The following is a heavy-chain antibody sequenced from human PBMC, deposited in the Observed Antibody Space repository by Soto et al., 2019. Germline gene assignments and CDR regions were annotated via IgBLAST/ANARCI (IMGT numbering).Heavy chain of an antibody. CDR3: ALGHSGGSRFPASYYYSGWGV. CDR1: GFALSSYA. J-gene: IGHJ6*02. D-gene: IGHD2-15*01. CDR2: ISAGGDMT. V-gene: IGHV3-23*01. Sequence: DVQLLESGGQLVQPGGSLRLSCSASGFALSSYAMSWVRQAPGKKLQWVSSISAGGDMTYNSGSVKSRFTISRYNSNTALLLQMQNLRSAYTALYYCALGHSGGSRFPASYYYSGWGVWCQGATVTVS.